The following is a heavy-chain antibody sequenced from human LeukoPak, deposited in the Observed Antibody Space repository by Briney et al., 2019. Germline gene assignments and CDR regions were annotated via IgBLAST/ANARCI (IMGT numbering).Heavy chain of an antibody. V-gene: IGHV5-51*01. CDR3: ARLAYDSSGYYYNWFDP. D-gene: IGHD3-22*01. Sequence: ESLKISCKGSGYSFTSYWIGWVRQMPGKGLEWMGIIYPGDSDTRYSPSFQGQVTISADKSISTAYLQWSSLKASDTAMYYCARLAYDSSGYYYNWFDPWGQGALVTVSS. CDR2: IYPGDSDT. CDR1: GYSFTSYW. J-gene: IGHJ5*02.